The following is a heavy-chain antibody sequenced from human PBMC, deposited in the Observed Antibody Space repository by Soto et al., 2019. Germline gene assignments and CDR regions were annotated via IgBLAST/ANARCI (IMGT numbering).Heavy chain of an antibody. D-gene: IGHD2-2*01. J-gene: IGHJ4*02. CDR3: ASSTSPDAY. CDR2: INSGSTSV. V-gene: IGHV3-48*01. Sequence: EVQLVESGGGLVQPGGSLRLSCVASGFTFNSYSMNWVRQAPGKGLAWISYINSGSTSVFYADSVKGRFTISRDNAKNSLYLQMNSLRAEDTAVYYCASSTSPDAYWGQGTLVTVSS. CDR1: GFTFNSYS.